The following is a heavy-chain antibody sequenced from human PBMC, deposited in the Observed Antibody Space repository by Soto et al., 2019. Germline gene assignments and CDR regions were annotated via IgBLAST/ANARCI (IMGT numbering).Heavy chain of an antibody. CDR3: ARDPHEYCTSYWFEP. CDR2: ISAYDGKT. Sequence: ASVKVSCKASGYNFNIYGINWVRQAPGEGLELMGWISAYDGKTTYAEKLQGRVTMTTDASTSTAYMELRSLRSDDTAVYYCARDPHEYCTSYWFEPWGQGTLVTVSS. V-gene: IGHV1-18*01. J-gene: IGHJ5*02. D-gene: IGHD6-6*01. CDR1: GYNFNIYG.